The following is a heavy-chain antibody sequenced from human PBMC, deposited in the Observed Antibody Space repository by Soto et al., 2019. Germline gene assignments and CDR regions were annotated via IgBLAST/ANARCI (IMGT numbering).Heavy chain of an antibody. D-gene: IGHD6-19*01. V-gene: IGHV1-3*05. CDR1: GYTFTAYA. Sequence: QVQLVQSGAEEKKPGSSEKVSCKASGYTFTAYAMHWVRQAPGQRLEWMGWINAGNGNTKYSQKFQGRVTITRDTTASTAYMGLSSLRSDDTAVYYCARAVAVPADFDYWGQGTLVTVSS. CDR3: ARAVAVPADFDY. J-gene: IGHJ4*02. CDR2: INAGNGNT.